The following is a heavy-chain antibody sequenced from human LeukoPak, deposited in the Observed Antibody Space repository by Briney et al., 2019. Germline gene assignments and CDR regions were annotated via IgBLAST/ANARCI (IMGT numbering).Heavy chain of an antibody. CDR1: GGSISSSSYY. D-gene: IGHD2-15*01. Sequence: SETLSLTCTVSGGSISSSSYYWGRIRQPPGKGLEWIGSIYYSGSTYYNPSLKSRVTISVDTSKNQFSLKLSSVTAADTAVYYCARLGYCSGGSCLYFDYWGQGTLVTVSS. CDR2: IYYSGST. CDR3: ARLGYCSGGSCLYFDY. V-gene: IGHV4-39*01. J-gene: IGHJ4*02.